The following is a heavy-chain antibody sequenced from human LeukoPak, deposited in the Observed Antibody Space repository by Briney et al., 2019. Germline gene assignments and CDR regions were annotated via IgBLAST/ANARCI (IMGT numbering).Heavy chain of an antibody. Sequence: SETLSLTCTVSGGSISSYYWSWIRQPAGKGLEWIGRIYTSGSTNYNPSLKSRVTMSVDTSKNQFFLKLSSVTAADTAVYYCASWVRFYDILTGYSYFDYWGQGTLVTVSS. D-gene: IGHD3-9*01. CDR3: ASWVRFYDILTGYSYFDY. J-gene: IGHJ4*02. CDR1: GGSISSYY. V-gene: IGHV4-4*07. CDR2: IYTSGST.